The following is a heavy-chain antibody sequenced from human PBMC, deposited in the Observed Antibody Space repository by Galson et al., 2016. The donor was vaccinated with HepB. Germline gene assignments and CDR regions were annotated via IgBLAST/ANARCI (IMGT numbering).Heavy chain of an antibody. Sequence: SLRLSCAASGFAFCNYWMDWVRQAPGKGPVWVSHISTDGATANYADFVQGRFIISRDNAKSTLYLQVNRVRAEDTAVYYCVRGGRTFYGVDFWGQGATVTVSS. J-gene: IGHJ6*01. CDR3: VRGGRTFYGVDF. CDR2: ISTDGATA. V-gene: IGHV3-74*01. D-gene: IGHD3-16*01. CDR1: GFAFCNYW.